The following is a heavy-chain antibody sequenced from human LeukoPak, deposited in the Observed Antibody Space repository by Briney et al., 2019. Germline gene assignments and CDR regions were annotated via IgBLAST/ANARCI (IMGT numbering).Heavy chain of an antibody. CDR1: GGSISSHY. Sequence: SETLSLSCTVPGGSISSHYWSWIRQPPGKGLEWIGYIYYSGSTNYNPSLKSRVTISVDTSKNQFSLQLSSVTAADTAGSYCARASEMATILYYWGRGTLVTVSA. CDR3: ARASEMATILYY. J-gene: IGHJ4*02. CDR2: IYYSGST. D-gene: IGHD5-24*01. V-gene: IGHV4-59*11.